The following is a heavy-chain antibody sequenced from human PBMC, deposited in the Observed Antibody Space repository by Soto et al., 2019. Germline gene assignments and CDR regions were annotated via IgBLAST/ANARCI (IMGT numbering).Heavy chain of an antibody. CDR1: GGTFSSYA. CDR3: ASVYSGYVQGYFDY. D-gene: IGHD5-12*01. V-gene: IGHV1-69*13. CDR2: IIPIFGTA. Sequence: ASVKVSCKASGGTFSSYAISWVRQAPGQGLEWMGGIIPIFGTANYAQKFQGRVTITADESTSTAYMELSSLRSEDTAVYYCASVYSGYVQGYFDYWGQGTLVTVSS. J-gene: IGHJ4*02.